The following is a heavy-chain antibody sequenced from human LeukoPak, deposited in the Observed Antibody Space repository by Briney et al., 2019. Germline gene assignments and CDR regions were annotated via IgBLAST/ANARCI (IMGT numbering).Heavy chain of an antibody. Sequence: ASVKVSCKASGYTFTSYAMHWVRQAPGQRREWMGWINAGNGNTKYSQKFQGRVTITRDTYASTAYMELSSLRSEDTAVYYCARDRHYVWGSYYFDYWGQGTLVTVSS. D-gene: IGHD3-16*01. CDR3: ARDRHYVWGSYYFDY. V-gene: IGHV1-3*01. CDR2: INAGNGNT. J-gene: IGHJ4*02. CDR1: GYTFTSYA.